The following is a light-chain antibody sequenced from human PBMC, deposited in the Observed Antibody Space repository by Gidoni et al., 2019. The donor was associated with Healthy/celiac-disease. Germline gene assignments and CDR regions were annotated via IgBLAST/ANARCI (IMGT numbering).Light chain of an antibody. CDR2: RNN. CDR1: RSNNVSNY. V-gene: IGLV1-47*01. J-gene: IGLJ2*01. Sequence: QSVLTQPTSASGTPVQRVTSSCSGSRSNNVSNYVYWYQPLTGTAPKLLIYRNNQRPSGVPDRFSGSKSGTSASLAISGLRSEDEADYYCAAWDDILSGHVLFGGGTKLTVL. CDR3: AAWDDILSGHVL.